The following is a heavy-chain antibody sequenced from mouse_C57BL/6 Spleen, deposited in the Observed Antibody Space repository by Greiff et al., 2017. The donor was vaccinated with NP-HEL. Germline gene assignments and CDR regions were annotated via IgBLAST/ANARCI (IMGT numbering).Heavy chain of an antibody. CDR2: IHPNSGST. CDR1: GYTFTSYW. CDR3: ARGRYDYAMDY. D-gene: IGHD2-3*01. J-gene: IGHJ4*01. V-gene: IGHV1-64*01. Sequence: VQLQQPGAELVKPGASVKLSCKASGYTFTSYWMHWVKQRPGQGLEWIGMIHPNSGSTNYNEKFKSKATLTVDKSSSTAYMQLSSLTSEDSAAYYCARGRYDYAMDYWGQGTSVTVSS.